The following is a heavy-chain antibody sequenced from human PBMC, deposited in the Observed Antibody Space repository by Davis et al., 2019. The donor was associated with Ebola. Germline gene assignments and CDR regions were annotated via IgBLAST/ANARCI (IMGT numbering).Heavy chain of an antibody. J-gene: IGHJ6*02. CDR3: AREKQLPGYYYYGMDV. CDR1: GYTFTSYD. D-gene: IGHD6-6*01. Sequence: AASVKVSCKASGYTFTSYDINWVRQATGQGLEWMGWMNPNSGNTGYAQMFQGRVTMTRNTSISTAYMELSSLRSEDTAVYYCAREKQLPGYYYYGMDVWGQGTTVTVSS. CDR2: MNPNSGNT. V-gene: IGHV1-8*01.